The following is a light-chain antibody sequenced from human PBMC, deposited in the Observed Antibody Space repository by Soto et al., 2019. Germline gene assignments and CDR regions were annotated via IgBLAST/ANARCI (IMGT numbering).Light chain of an antibody. Sequence: AIQMTQSPSSLSASVGDRVTITCRASQGIGNDLGWYQQKPGKAPKVLLYAASNLQSGVPSRCSGSRSGTDFILTISSLQPEDFATYYCLQDYTYPLTFGQGTKVEIK. CDR3: LQDYTYPLT. CDR2: AAS. V-gene: IGKV1-6*01. CDR1: QGIGND. J-gene: IGKJ1*01.